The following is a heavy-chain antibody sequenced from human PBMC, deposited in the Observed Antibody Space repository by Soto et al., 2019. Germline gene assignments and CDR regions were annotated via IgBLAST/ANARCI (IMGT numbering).Heavy chain of an antibody. CDR3: ARGGGWLPDL. D-gene: IGHD3-22*01. J-gene: IGHJ5*02. CDR2: VHSSGST. CDR1: GDSMSTYY. V-gene: IGHV4-59*01. Sequence: QVQLQESGPGLVKSSETLSLTCTVSGDSMSTYYWNWIRQPPGKGLEWIGYVHSSGSTNYNPSLKSRVTISLDTSKNQFSLQLTSVTAADTAVCYCARGGGWLPDLWGQGTLVTVST.